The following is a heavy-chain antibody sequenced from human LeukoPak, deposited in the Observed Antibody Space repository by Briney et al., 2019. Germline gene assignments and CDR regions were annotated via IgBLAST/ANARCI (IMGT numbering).Heavy chain of an antibody. V-gene: IGHV3-48*04. Sequence: PGGSLRLSCAASGFTFSTYNMNWVRQAPGKGLEWISYISSSGSTSIYADSVKGRFTISRDNAKNSLFLQMNSLRAEDTAVYYCARVLRYCSGGNCYSGGLGYMDVWGKGTTVTISS. CDR2: ISSSGSTS. D-gene: IGHD2-15*01. CDR1: GFTFSTYN. J-gene: IGHJ6*03. CDR3: ARVLRYCSGGNCYSGGLGYMDV.